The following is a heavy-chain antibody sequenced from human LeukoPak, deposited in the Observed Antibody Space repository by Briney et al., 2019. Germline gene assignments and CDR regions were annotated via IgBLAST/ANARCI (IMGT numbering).Heavy chain of an antibody. CDR1: GCTVSSNY. V-gene: IGHV3-53*01. CDR3: ARALRSGYYFFDY. Sequence: GGSLRLSCAASGCTVSSNYMSWVRQAPGKGLEWVSVIYSGGSTYYADSVKGRFTISRDNSKNTLYLQMNSLRAEDTAVYYCARALRSGYYFFDYWGQGTLVTVSS. CDR2: IYSGGST. J-gene: IGHJ4*02. D-gene: IGHD3-22*01.